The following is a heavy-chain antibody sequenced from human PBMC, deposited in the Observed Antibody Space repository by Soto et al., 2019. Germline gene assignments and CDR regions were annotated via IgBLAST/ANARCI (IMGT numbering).Heavy chain of an antibody. CDR1: GFTFSSYA. CDR3: AKAHLHDLDFWSGDYTPSYYFDY. V-gene: IGHV3-23*01. J-gene: IGHJ4*02. D-gene: IGHD3-3*01. CDR2: ISGSGGST. Sequence: EVQLLESGGGLVQPGGSLRLSCAASGFTFSSYAMSWVRQAPGKGLEWVSAISGSGGSTYYADSVKGRFTISRDNSKNTLYLQMNSLRAEDTAVYYCAKAHLHDLDFWSGDYTPSYYFDYWGQGTLVTVSS.